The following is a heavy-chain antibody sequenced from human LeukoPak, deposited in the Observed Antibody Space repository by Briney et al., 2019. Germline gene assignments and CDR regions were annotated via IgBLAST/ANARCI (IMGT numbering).Heavy chain of an antibody. J-gene: IGHJ6*04. CDR2: IYYSGST. Sequence: SETLSLTCTVSGGSISSYYWSWIRQPPGKGLEWIGYIYYSGSTNYNPSLKSRVTISVDTSKNQFSLKLSSVTAADTAVYYCARYSSWHDYYYYGMDVWGKGTTVTVSS. CDR3: ARYSSWHDYYYYGMDV. V-gene: IGHV4-59*01. D-gene: IGHD6-13*01. CDR1: GGSISSYY.